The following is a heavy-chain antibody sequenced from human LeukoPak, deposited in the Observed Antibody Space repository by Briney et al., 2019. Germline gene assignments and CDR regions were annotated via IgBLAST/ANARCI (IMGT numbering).Heavy chain of an antibody. CDR1: GGSLSSYY. CDR3: ARQGYDFWSGYGAFDI. J-gene: IGHJ3*02. Sequence: SETLSLTCTVSGGSLSSYYWSWLRQPPGKGLEWIGYIYYSGSTNYNPSLKSRVTISVDTSKNQFSLKLSSVTAADTAVYYCARQGYDFWSGYGAFDIWGQGTMVTVSS. D-gene: IGHD3-3*01. CDR2: IYYSGST. V-gene: IGHV4-59*08.